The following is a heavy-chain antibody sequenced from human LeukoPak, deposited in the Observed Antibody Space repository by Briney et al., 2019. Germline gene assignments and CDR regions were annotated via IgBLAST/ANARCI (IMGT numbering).Heavy chain of an antibody. CDR3: ARPSAGYNWFDP. Sequence: GGSLRLSCAASGFTFSSYAMHWVRQAPGKGLEWVAVISYDGSNKYYADSVKGRFTISRDNSKNTLYLQMNSLRAGDTAVYYCARPSAGYNWFDPWGQGTLVTVSS. D-gene: IGHD3-9*01. V-gene: IGHV3-30-3*01. CDR1: GFTFSSYA. CDR2: ISYDGSNK. J-gene: IGHJ5*02.